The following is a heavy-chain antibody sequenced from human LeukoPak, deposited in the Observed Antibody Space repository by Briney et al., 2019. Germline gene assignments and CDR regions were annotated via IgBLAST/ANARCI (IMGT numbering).Heavy chain of an antibody. D-gene: IGHD3-10*01. J-gene: IGHJ3*02. V-gene: IGHV4-59*01. Sequence: SETLSLTCTVSGGSISSYYWSWIRQPPGKGLEWIGYIYYSGSTNYNPSLKSRVTISVDTSKNQFSLKLSSVTAADTAVYYCARLVRDAFDIWGQGTMVTVSS. CDR1: GGSISSYY. CDR2: IYYSGST. CDR3: ARLVRDAFDI.